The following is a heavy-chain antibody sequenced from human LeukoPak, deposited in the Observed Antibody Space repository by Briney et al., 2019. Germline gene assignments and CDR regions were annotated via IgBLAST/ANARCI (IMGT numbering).Heavy chain of an antibody. J-gene: IGHJ5*02. CDR1: GFTVSSNY. Sequence: GGSLRLSCAASGFTVSSNYVSWVRQAPGMGLEWVSVIFSDGSTYYADSVKGRFTISRDNSKNTLYLQMNNLRAEDTAVYYCARVMTAITNWFDPWGQGTLVTVSS. CDR3: ARVMTAITNWFDP. D-gene: IGHD2-21*02. CDR2: IFSDGST. V-gene: IGHV3-66*01.